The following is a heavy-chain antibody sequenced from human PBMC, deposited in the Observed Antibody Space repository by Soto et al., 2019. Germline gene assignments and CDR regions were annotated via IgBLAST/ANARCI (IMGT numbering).Heavy chain of an antibody. D-gene: IGHD2-2*01. CDR2: ISSRASYT. V-gene: IGHV3-11*06. CDR1: GFNFSNYY. J-gene: IGHJ5*02. CDR3: ARRQPMLFLDT. Sequence: QLVEIGGGLVNPGESLRLSCAASGFNFSNYYMAWVRQAPGKGLEWISYISSRASYTKYADSVEGRFTVARDNANGSLSLQMNSLRVEDTAIYYCARRQPMLFLDTWGQGTLVSVSS.